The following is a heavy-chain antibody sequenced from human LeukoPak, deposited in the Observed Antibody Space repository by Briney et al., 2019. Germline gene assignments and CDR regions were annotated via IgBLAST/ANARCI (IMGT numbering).Heavy chain of an antibody. J-gene: IGHJ3*02. CDR2: IYHSGST. V-gene: IGHV4-39*07. CDR1: GGSISSSSYY. D-gene: IGHD5-18*01. CDR3: ARQRGYSYVDAFDI. Sequence: SETLSLTCTVSGGSISSSSYYWGWIRQPPGKGLEWIGSIYHSGSTYYNPSLKSRVTISVDTSKNQFSLQLSSVTAADTAVYYCARQRGYSYVDAFDIWGQGTMVTVSS.